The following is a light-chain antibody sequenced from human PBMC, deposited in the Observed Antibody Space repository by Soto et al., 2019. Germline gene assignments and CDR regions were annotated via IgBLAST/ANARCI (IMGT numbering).Light chain of an antibody. CDR2: NTN. Sequence: QTVVTQEPSFSVSPGGTVTLTCGFTSGSVSTHYYPSWYQQTPGQAPRTLIYNTNTRSSGVPDRFSGSILGNKAALTITGALTDDASYYYCGLYLGSGIAVFGTGTKVTVL. V-gene: IGLV8-61*01. J-gene: IGLJ1*01. CDR3: GLYLGSGIAV. CDR1: SGSVSTHYY.